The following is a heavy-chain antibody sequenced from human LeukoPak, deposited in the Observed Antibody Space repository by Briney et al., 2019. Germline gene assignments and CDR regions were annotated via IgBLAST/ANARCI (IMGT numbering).Heavy chain of an antibody. CDR1: GFTFSSYW. D-gene: IGHD3-16*01. J-gene: IGHJ6*02. CDR2: INHNGNVN. Sequence: GGSLRLSCAVSGFTFSSYWMNWARQAPGKGLEWVASINHNGNVNHYVDSVKGRFTISRDNAKNSLYLQMSSLRAEDTAVYFCARGGGLDVWGQGATVTVSS. V-gene: IGHV3-7*03. CDR3: ARGGGLDV.